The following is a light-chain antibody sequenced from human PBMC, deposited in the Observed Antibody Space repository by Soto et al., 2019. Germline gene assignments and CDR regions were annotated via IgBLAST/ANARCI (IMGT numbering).Light chain of an antibody. Sequence: DIQITQSPSTLSASVGDRVTITCRASEFISKWLAWYQQKPGTAPKLLIYQASSLESGVPSRFSGSGSGTEFTLTLTRLQPDDFATYYCQHYNSYLETFGQGTKVEIK. CDR1: EFISKW. CDR3: QHYNSYLET. J-gene: IGKJ1*01. V-gene: IGKV1-5*03. CDR2: QAS.